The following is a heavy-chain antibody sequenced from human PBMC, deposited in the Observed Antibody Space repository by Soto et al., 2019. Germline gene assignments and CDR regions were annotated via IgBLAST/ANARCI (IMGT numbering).Heavy chain of an antibody. V-gene: IGHV3-23*01. J-gene: IGHJ4*02. CDR2: ISGSGGST. CDR3: AKEVAYSSGWDTIDY. Sequence: PGGSLRLSCAASGFTFSSYAMSWVRQAPGKGLELVSAISGSGGSTYYADSVKGRFTISRDNSKNTLYLQMNSLRAEDTAVYYCAKEVAYSSGWDTIDYWGQGTLVTVSS. CDR1: GFTFSSYA. D-gene: IGHD6-25*01.